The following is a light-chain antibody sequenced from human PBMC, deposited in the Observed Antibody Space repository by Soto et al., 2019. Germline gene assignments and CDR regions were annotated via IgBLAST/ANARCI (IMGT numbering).Light chain of an antibody. V-gene: IGKV3-15*01. J-gene: IGKJ5*01. CDR2: GAS. CDR3: QQYNNLPLT. CDR1: QSVSSY. Sequence: EIVLKQSPVTLSLSPGERATLSCRASQSVSSYLAWYQQKPGQAPRLLIYGASTRATGIPARFSGSGSGTEFTLTISSLQSEDFAVYYCQQYNNLPLTFGQGARLEIK.